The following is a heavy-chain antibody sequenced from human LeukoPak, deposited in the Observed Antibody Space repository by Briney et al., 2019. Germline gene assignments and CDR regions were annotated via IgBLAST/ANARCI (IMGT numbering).Heavy chain of an antibody. D-gene: IGHD5-18*01. Sequence: PGRSLRLSCAASGFTFSSYAMHWVRQAPGEGLEWVAVISYDGSNKYYADSVKGRFTISRDNSKNTLYLQMNSLRAEDTAVYYCARARGRGYSYGTYFDYWGQGTLVTVSS. V-gene: IGHV3-30-3*01. CDR1: GFTFSSYA. CDR3: ARARGRGYSYGTYFDY. J-gene: IGHJ4*02. CDR2: ISYDGSNK.